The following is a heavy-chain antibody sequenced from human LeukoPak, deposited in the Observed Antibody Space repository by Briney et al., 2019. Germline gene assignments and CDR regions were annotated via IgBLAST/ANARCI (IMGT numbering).Heavy chain of an antibody. Sequence: ASVKVSSKASGYTFTGYYMHWVRQAPGQGLEWMGWINPNSGGTNYAQKFQGWVTMTRDTSISTAYMELSRLRSDDTAVYYCARALAGLGYSCYDAPGDYWGQGTLVTVSS. J-gene: IGHJ4*02. V-gene: IGHV1-2*04. CDR3: ARALAGLGYSCYDAPGDY. D-gene: IGHD5-12*01. CDR1: GYTFTGYY. CDR2: INPNSGGT.